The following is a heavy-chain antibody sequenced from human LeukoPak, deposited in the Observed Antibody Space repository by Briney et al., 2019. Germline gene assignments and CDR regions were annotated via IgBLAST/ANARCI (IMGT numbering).Heavy chain of an antibody. CDR1: GFTFSSYG. Sequence: PGRSLRLSCAASGFTFSSYGMHWVRQAPGKGLEWVAVISYDGSNKYYADSVKGRFTISRDNSKNTLYLQMNSLRAEDTAVYYCAKAGDNHYGSGSYYQNYYYYYGMDVWGQGTTVTVSS. J-gene: IGHJ6*02. D-gene: IGHD3-10*01. CDR3: AKAGDNHYGSGSYYQNYYYYYGMDV. V-gene: IGHV3-30*18. CDR2: ISYDGSNK.